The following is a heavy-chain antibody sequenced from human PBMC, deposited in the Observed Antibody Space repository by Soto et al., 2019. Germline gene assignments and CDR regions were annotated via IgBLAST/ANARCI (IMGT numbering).Heavy chain of an antibody. V-gene: IGHV4-59*01. CDR2: IYYSGST. J-gene: IGHJ3*02. CDR3: ARDASTGDAFDI. CDR1: GGSISSYY. Sequence: KPSETLSLTCTVSGGSISSYYWSWIRQPPGKGLEWIGYIYYSGSTNYNPSLKSRVTISVDTSKNQFSLKLSSVTAADTAVYYCARDASTGDAFDIWGQGTMVTVSS. D-gene: IGHD1-1*01.